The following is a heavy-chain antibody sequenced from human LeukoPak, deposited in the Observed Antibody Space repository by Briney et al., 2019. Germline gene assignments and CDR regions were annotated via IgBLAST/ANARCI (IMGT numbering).Heavy chain of an antibody. Sequence: SETLSLTCTVSGGSISSSSYYWGWIRQPPGKGLEWIGSIYYSGSTYYNPSLKSRVTISVDTSKNQFSLKLSSVTAADTAVYYCARADSSSWYPWFDPWGQGTLVTVSS. D-gene: IGHD6-13*01. J-gene: IGHJ5*02. V-gene: IGHV4-39*01. CDR2: IYYSGST. CDR3: ARADSSSWYPWFDP. CDR1: GGSISSSSYY.